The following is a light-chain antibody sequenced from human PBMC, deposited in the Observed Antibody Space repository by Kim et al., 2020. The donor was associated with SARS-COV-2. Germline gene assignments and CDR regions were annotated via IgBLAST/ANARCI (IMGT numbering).Light chain of an antibody. Sequence: GSPGQSVTISCTGTSSDVGGYNYVSWYQQHPAKAPKLMIYDVSKGPSGVPDRFSGSKSGNTASLTVSGLQAEDEADYYCSSYAGKVFGTGTKVTVL. CDR3: SSYAGKV. V-gene: IGLV2-8*01. CDR1: SSDVGGYNY. J-gene: IGLJ1*01. CDR2: DVS.